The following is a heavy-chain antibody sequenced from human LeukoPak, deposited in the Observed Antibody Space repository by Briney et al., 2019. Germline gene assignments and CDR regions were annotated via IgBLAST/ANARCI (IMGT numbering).Heavy chain of an antibody. J-gene: IGHJ6*03. Sequence: SVKVSCKASGYTFTSYYMHWVRQAPGQGLEWMGGIIPIFGTANYAQKFQGRVTITADESTSTAYMELSSLRSEDTAVYYCAGPSIAVAGTGTYYYYYYYMDVWGKGTTVTISS. V-gene: IGHV1-69*13. CDR2: IIPIFGTA. CDR3: AGPSIAVAGTGTYYYYYYYMDV. D-gene: IGHD6-19*01. CDR1: GYTFTSYY.